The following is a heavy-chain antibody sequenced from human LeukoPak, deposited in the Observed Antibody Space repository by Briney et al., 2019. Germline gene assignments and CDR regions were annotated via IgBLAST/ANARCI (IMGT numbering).Heavy chain of an antibody. CDR1: GGSISGGGYY. D-gene: IGHD3-22*01. CDR3: ARDTSSVGAFDI. CDR2: IFHSGST. V-gene: IGHV4-31*03. Sequence: SETLSLTCTVSGGSISGGGYYWSWIRQLPGKGLEWIGNIFHSGSTFYNPSLKSRFTISVDTSKNQFSLKLSSVTAADTAVYYCARDTSSVGAFDIWGQGTMVTVSS. J-gene: IGHJ3*02.